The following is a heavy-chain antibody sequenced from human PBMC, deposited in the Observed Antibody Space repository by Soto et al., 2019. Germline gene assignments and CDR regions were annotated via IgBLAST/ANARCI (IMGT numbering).Heavy chain of an antibody. CDR3: ARRSALPIYYKSMDV. D-gene: IGHD3-10*01. V-gene: IGHV4-39*01. J-gene: IGHJ6*02. CDR1: GSSISSDSSY. Sequence: SETLSLTCTVSGSSISSDSSYWDWIRQPPGKGLEWIGNIYYSGTTYYNPSLKSRVTMSVDTSKNQFSLKLSSVTAADTAVYYCARRSALPIYYKSMDVWGQGTTVTV. CDR2: IYYSGTT.